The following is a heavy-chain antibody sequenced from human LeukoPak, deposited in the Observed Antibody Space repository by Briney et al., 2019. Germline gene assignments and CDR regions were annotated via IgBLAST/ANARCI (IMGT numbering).Heavy chain of an antibody. J-gene: IGHJ4*02. Sequence: GGSLRLSCAASGFTFSSYSMNWVRQAPGKGLEWVSYISSSSSTIYYADSVKGRFTISRDNSKNTLYLQMNSLRAEDTAVYYCAQGGGTFDYWGQGTLVTVSS. V-gene: IGHV3-48*01. CDR2: ISSSSSTI. CDR3: AQGGGTFDY. D-gene: IGHD1-1*01. CDR1: GFTFSSYS.